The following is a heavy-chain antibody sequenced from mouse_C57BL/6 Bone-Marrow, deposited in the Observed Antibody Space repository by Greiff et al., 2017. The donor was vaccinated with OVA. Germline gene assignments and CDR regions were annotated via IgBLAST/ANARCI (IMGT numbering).Heavy chain of an antibody. J-gene: IGHJ4*01. CDR3: ARSGDGYYVYYAMDY. CDR2: IYPRDGST. Sequence: VQVVESDAELVKPGASVKISCKVSGYTFTDHTIHWMKQRPEQGLEWIGYIYPRDGSTKYNEKFKGKATLTADKSSSTAYMQLNSLTSEDSAVYFCARSGDGYYVYYAMDYWGQGTSVTVSS. CDR1: GYTFTDHT. D-gene: IGHD2-3*01. V-gene: IGHV1-78*01.